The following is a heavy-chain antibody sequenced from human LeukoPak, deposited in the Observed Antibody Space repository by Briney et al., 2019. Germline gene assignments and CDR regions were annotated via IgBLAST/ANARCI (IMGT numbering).Heavy chain of an antibody. J-gene: IGHJ4*02. V-gene: IGHV4-59*01. D-gene: IGHD3-10*01. CDR3: ARLDITMVRAFDY. CDR2: IYYSGST. Sequence: KPSETLSLTCTVSGGSISSYYWSWIRQPPGRGLEWIGYIYYSGSTDYNPSLKSRVTISIDTSKNQFSLKLSSVTAADTAVYYCARLDITMVRAFDYWGQGTLVTVSS. CDR1: GGSISSYY.